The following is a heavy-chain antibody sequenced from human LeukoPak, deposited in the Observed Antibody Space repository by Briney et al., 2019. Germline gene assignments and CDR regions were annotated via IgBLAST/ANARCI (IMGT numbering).Heavy chain of an antibody. CDR1: GFTFSSYA. CDR2: ISGSGDST. Sequence: SGGSLRLSCVVSGFTFSSYAMSWVRQAPGKGLEWVSAISGSGDSTYYADSVRGRFTISRDNSKNTLYLQMNSLRAEDTAVYYCAKDHPVGYSNYGNWFDPWGQGTLVTVSS. J-gene: IGHJ5*02. V-gene: IGHV3-23*01. CDR3: AKDHPVGYSNYGNWFDP. D-gene: IGHD4-11*01.